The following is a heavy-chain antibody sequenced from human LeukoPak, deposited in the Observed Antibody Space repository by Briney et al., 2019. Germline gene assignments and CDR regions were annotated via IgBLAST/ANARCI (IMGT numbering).Heavy chain of an antibody. D-gene: IGHD6-19*01. V-gene: IGHV3-48*02. CDR3: ARDLRPYSSGCFNY. J-gene: IGHJ4*02. Sequence: GGSLRLSCAASGXTFSSYGVHWVRQAPGKGLEWVSYISSSSSPIHYADSVKGRFSISRDNAKNSLYLQMNSLRDEDTAVYYCARDLRPYSSGCFNYWGQGTLVTVSS. CDR2: ISSSSSPI. CDR1: GXTFSSYG.